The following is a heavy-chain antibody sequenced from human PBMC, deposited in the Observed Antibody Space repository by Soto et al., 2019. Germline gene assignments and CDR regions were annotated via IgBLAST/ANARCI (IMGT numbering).Heavy chain of an antibody. CDR2: ISSDATSK. J-gene: IGHJ1*01. D-gene: IGHD3-22*01. V-gene: IGHV3-30-3*01. Sequence: QVQLVESGGGLVQPGRSLRLSCAASGLTFSTCVMHWVRQAPGKGLEWIAVISSDATSKIYAESVKGRFTISRVNSKNTLYLEMNSLTAEDTAVYYCAREENSSGYAGTFQHWGQGTLVTVSA. CDR1: GLTFSTCV. CDR3: AREENSSGYAGTFQH.